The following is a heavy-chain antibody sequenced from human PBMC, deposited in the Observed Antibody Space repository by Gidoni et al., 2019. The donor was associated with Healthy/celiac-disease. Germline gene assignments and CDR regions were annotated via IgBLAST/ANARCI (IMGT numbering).Heavy chain of an antibody. J-gene: IGHJ6*02. Sequence: QVQLVESGGGVVQPGRSLRLSCAASGFTFSSYGMHWVRQAPGKGLEWVAVIWYDGSNKYYADSVKGRFTISRDNSKNTLYLQMNSLRAEDTAVYYCASDSTDLGYYGMDVWGQGTTVTVSS. CDR2: IWYDGSNK. D-gene: IGHD2-2*01. CDR1: GFTFSSYG. V-gene: IGHV3-33*01. CDR3: ASDSTDLGYYGMDV.